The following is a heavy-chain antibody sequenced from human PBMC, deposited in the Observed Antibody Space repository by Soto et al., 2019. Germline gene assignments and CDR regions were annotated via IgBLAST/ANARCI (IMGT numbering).Heavy chain of an antibody. CDR1: GGSFSGYY. D-gene: IGHD5-18*01. Sequence: NPSETLSLTCAVYGGSFSGYYWSWIRQPPGKGLEWIGEINHSGSTNYNPSLKSRVTISVDTSKNQFSLKLSSVTAADTAVYYCAREDTAKVGSFDYWGQGTLVTVSS. J-gene: IGHJ4*02. CDR2: INHSGST. CDR3: AREDTAKVGSFDY. V-gene: IGHV4-34*01.